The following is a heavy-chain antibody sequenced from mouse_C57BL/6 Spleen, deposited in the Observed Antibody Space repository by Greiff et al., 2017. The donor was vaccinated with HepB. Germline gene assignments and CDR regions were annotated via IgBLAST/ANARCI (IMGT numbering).Heavy chain of an antibody. CDR1: GYTFTSYW. CDR2: IDPSDSYT. CDR3: ARRGNDYDYYAMDY. J-gene: IGHJ4*01. Sequence: QVQLQQPGAELVKPGASVKLSCKASGYTFTSYWMQWVKQRPGQGLEWIGEIDPSDSYTNYNQKFKGKATLTVDTSSSTAYMQLSSLTSGDSAVYYCARRGNDYDYYAMDYWGQGTSVTVSS. D-gene: IGHD2-4*01. V-gene: IGHV1-50*01.